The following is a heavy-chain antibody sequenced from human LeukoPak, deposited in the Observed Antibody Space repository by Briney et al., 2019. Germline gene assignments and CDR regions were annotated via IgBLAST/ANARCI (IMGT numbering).Heavy chain of an antibody. CDR2: IYYSGST. D-gene: IGHD3-22*01. V-gene: IGHV4-31*03. CDR3: ARESSSGYSVDY. CDR1: GVSISSGGYY. Sequence: SQTLSLTCTVSGVSISSGGYYWGWIRQHPGKGLEWIGYIYYSGSTYYNPSLKSRVTISVDTSKNQFSLKLSSVTAADTAVYYCARESSSGYSVDYWGQGTLVTVSS. J-gene: IGHJ4*02.